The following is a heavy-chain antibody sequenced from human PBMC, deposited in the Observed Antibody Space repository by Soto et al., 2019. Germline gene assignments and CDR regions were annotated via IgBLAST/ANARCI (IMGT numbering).Heavy chain of an antibody. Sequence: AASVKVSCKASGYTFASYAMHWVRQAPGQRLEWMGWINAGDGNTKYSQKFQGRVTITRDTSASTAYMELSSLRSEDTAVYYCARVVGRLFAFDIWVQGTMVTVS. CDR3: ARVVGRLFAFDI. J-gene: IGHJ3*02. V-gene: IGHV1-3*01. CDR2: INAGDGNT. CDR1: GYTFASYA. D-gene: IGHD1-26*01.